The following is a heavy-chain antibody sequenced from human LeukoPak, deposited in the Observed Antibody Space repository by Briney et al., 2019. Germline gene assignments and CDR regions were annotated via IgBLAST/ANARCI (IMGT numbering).Heavy chain of an antibody. CDR1: GFTFSSYW. J-gene: IGHJ6*04. D-gene: IGHD2-2*01. Sequence: GGSLRLSCAASGFTFSSYWMHWVRQAPGKGLVWVSRINSDGSSTSYADSVKGRFTISRDNAKNTLYLQMNSLRAEDMAVYYCARDQMAYCSSTSCYDDGMDVWGKGTTVTVSS. V-gene: IGHV3-74*01. CDR3: ARDQMAYCSSTSCYDDGMDV. CDR2: INSDGSST.